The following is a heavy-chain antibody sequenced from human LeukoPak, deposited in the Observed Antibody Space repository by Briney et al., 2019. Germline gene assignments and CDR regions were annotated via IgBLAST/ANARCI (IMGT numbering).Heavy chain of an antibody. CDR2: ISSSSSTI. V-gene: IGHV3-48*01. CDR3: GRDSPPDY. CDR1: GFTVSSNY. J-gene: IGHJ4*02. Sequence: GGSLRLSCAASGFTVSSNYMSWVRQAPGKGLEWVSYISSSSSTIYYADSVKGRFTISRDNAKNSLYLQMNSLRAEDTAVYFCGRDSPPDYWGQGTLVTVSS.